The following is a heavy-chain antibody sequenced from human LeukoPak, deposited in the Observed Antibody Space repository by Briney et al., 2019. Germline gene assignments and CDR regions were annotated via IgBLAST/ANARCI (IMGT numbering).Heavy chain of an antibody. CDR2: INHNGNVN. D-gene: IGHD3-16*01. CDR3: ARGGGLDV. CDR1: GFTFSSYW. V-gene: IGHV3-7*03. Sequence: GGSLRLSCAASGFTFSSYWMSWARQAPGKGLEWVASINHNGNVNYYVDSVKGRFTISRDSAKNSLYLQMSNLRAEDTAVYFCARGGGLDVWGQGATVTVSS. J-gene: IGHJ6*02.